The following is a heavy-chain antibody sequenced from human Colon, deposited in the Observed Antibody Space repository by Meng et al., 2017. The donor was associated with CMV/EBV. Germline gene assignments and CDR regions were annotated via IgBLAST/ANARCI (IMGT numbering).Heavy chain of an antibody. CDR1: GFSLSTSIVG. V-gene: IGHV2-5*02. CDR3: VRSASRTWFFQH. CDR2: VYWDDDE. Sequence: QITLKESGPTLVKPTQTLTLTCTFSGFSLSTSIVGVGWVRQPPGKALEFLALVYWDDDERYSPSLKSRLTIAKDTSKNQVFLTMTNMDPVDTATYYCVRSASRTWFFQHWGQGSLVTVSS. J-gene: IGHJ1*01. D-gene: IGHD3-9*01.